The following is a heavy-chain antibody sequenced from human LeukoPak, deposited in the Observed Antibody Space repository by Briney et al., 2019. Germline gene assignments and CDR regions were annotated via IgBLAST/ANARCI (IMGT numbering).Heavy chain of an antibody. CDR3: ATRPDLGAVGPGWFDP. CDR1: GGSFSGYY. J-gene: IGHJ5*02. V-gene: IGHV4-34*01. CDR2: INHSERT. D-gene: IGHD6-13*01. Sequence: SSETLSLTCAVYGGSFSGYYWSWIRQPPGKGLECIGEINHSERTNYNPSLKSRVTISVDTSKNQFSLKLSSVTAADTAVYYCATRPDLGAVGPGWFDPWGQGTLVTVSS.